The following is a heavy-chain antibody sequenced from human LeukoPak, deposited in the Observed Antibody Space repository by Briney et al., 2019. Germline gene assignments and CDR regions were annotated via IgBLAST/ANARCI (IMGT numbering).Heavy chain of an antibody. CDR1: GGSISFYY. D-gene: IGHD5-12*01. Sequence: SETLSLTCTVSGGSISFYYWSWIRQPPGKGLEWIGYIYYSGSTNYNPSLKSRVTISVDTSKNQFSLKLSSVTAADTAVYYCARHGIGSDSGYDSPFDYWGQGTLVTVSS. CDR2: IYYSGST. J-gene: IGHJ4*02. V-gene: IGHV4-59*08. CDR3: ARHGIGSDSGYDSPFDY.